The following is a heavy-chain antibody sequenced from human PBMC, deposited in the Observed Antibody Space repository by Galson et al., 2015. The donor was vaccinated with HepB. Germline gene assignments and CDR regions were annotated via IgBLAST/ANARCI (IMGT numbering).Heavy chain of an antibody. J-gene: IGHJ4*02. CDR1: GYTFTDYY. CDR2: INPNSGDT. V-gene: IGHV1-2*06. D-gene: IGHD7-27*01. Sequence: SVKVSCKASGYTFTDYYIHWVRQAPGQGLEWMGRINPNSGDTNYAQNFQGRVTLTRDTSISAAYLELSRLKSDDTAMYYCARVLTGEPGLAYWGQGTLATVSS. CDR3: ARVLTGEPGLAY.